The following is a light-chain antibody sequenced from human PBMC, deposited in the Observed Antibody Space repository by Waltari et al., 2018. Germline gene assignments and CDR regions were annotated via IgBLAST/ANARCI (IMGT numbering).Light chain of an antibody. V-gene: IGLV8-61*01. CDR3: VLYLGSDILQ. CDR1: SGSVSSTNF. J-gene: IGLJ3*02. CDR2: HTS. Sequence: QTVVTQEPSFSVSPGGTVTLPCGFTSGSVSSTNFPSWYQQTPVQAPRTLIHHTSVRSSGVPDRFSASILGNKAALTITGAQADDEGEYYCVLYLGSDILQFGGGTKVTVL.